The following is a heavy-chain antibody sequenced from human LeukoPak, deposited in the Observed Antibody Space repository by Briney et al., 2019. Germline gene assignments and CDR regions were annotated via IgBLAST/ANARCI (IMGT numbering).Heavy chain of an antibody. V-gene: IGHV1-69*13. Sequence: SVKVSCKASGGTFSSYAISWVRQAPGQGLEWMGGIIPIFGTANYAQKFQGRVTITADESKSTAYMGLSSLRSEDAAVYYCARGGHQRYFDWLSDYWGQGTLVTVSS. CDR2: IIPIFGTA. CDR1: GGTFSSYA. J-gene: IGHJ4*02. CDR3: ARGGHQRYFDWLSDY. D-gene: IGHD3-9*01.